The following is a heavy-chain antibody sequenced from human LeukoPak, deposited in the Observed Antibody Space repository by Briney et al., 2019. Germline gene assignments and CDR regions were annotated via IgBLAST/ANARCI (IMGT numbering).Heavy chain of an antibody. CDR2: INPSGGST. CDR1: GYTFTSYY. CDR3: AKDPNGDYIGTFDG. V-gene: IGHV1-46*01. D-gene: IGHD4-17*01. Sequence: ASVKVSCKASGYTFTSYYMHWVRQAPGQGLEWMGIINPSGGSTSYAQKFQGRVTMTRDTSTSTVYMELSSLRAEDTAVYYCAKDPNGDYIGTFDGRGQGTMVTVSS. J-gene: IGHJ3*01.